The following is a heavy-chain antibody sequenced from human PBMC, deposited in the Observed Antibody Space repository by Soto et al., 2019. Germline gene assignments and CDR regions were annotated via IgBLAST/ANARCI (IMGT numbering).Heavy chain of an antibody. CDR1: GGTFSSYA. Sequence: ASVKVSCKASGGTFSSYAISWVRQAPGQGLEWMGGIIPIFGTANYAQKFQGRVTITADESTSTAYMELSSLRSEDTAVYYCVRSFRGGRYDILTGYYFDYWGQGTLVTVSS. V-gene: IGHV1-69*13. D-gene: IGHD3-9*01. CDR3: VRSFRGGRYDILTGYYFDY. CDR2: IIPIFGTA. J-gene: IGHJ4*02.